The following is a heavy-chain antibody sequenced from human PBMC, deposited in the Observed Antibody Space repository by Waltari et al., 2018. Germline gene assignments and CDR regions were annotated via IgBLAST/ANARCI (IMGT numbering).Heavy chain of an antibody. V-gene: IGHV3-30*02. J-gene: IGHJ4*02. Sequence: QVHLVESGGGVVQTGGALRLSCASHGVNFTLFGRHGVRQAPGKGMECVSFISYEGSNENYADSVKGRFTMSRDNSKKMLYVQMNNLRAEDSAVYYCVKGNEIDYWGQGTLVTVSS. D-gene: IGHD1-1*01. CDR2: ISYEGSNE. CDR3: VKGNEIDY. CDR1: GVNFTLFG.